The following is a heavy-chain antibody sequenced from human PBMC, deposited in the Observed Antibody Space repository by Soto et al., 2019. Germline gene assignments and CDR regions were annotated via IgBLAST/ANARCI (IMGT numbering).Heavy chain of an antibody. CDR2: IYSSGGT. CDR3: VRDDGALDITH. Sequence: QVQLPESGPGLLRPSEPLSLPCTVSGASLTSGGHYWSWIRQYPGKGLEWIAYIYSSGGTYFTPSHKSRVTISADTSKNQFSLKLSSVRAADTAGYYCVRDDGALDITHWGQGTLGTVSP. CDR1: GASLTSGGHY. J-gene: IGHJ4*02. D-gene: IGHD2-2*03. V-gene: IGHV4-31*03.